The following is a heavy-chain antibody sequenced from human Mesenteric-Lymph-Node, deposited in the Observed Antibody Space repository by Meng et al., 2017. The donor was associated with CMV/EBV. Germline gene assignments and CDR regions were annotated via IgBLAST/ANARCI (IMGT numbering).Heavy chain of an antibody. D-gene: IGHD4-23*01. CDR2: INHSGST. J-gene: IGHJ4*02. V-gene: IGHV4-34*01. Sequence: VQLQHWGAGLLEASGTLSLTCAVYGGSFSGYYWSWIRKPPGKGLEWIGEINHSGSTNYNPSLKSRVTISVDTSKNQFSLKLSSVTAADTAVYYCARHQRWLKSEGGFNYWGQGTLVTVSS. CDR3: ARHQRWLKSEGGFNY. CDR1: GGSFSGYY.